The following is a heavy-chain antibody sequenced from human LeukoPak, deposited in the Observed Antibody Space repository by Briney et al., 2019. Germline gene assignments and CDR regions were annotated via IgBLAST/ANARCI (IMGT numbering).Heavy chain of an antibody. V-gene: IGHV4-39*07. D-gene: IGHD2-2*01. Sequence: PSETLSLTCTVSGGSISSSSYYLGWIRQPPGKGLEWIGSIYYSGSTYYNPSLKSRVTISVDTSKNQFSLKLSSVTAADTAVYYCARDPIAPAALGAFDIWGQGTMVTVSS. CDR3: ARDPIAPAALGAFDI. CDR1: GGSISSSSYY. CDR2: IYYSGST. J-gene: IGHJ3*02.